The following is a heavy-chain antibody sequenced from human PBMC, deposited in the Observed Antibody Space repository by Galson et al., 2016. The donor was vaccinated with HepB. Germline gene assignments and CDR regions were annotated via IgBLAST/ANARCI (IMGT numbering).Heavy chain of an antibody. D-gene: IGHD3-10*01. CDR1: GDSVSSGSFY. Sequence: SETLSLTCTVSGDSVSSGSFYWSWIRQPPEKELEWIGYIYYTGSSNSNPSLKSRSTISVDRSKNQFSLKLTSVTAADTAVYYWARVGYYGSGRAYYFDHWGQGFLVTVSP. J-gene: IGHJ4*02. CDR2: IYYTGSS. CDR3: ARVGYYGSGRAYYFDH. V-gene: IGHV4-61*01.